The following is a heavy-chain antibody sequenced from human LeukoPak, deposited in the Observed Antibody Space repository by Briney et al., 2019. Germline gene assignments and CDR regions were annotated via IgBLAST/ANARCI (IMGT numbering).Heavy chain of an antibody. V-gene: IGHV3-7*02. Sequence: GSLRLSCAASGFTFSSYGMHWVRQAPGKGLEWVASIKDDGSEKHFLDSVNGRFAISRDNAKNSLYLQMSSLRAEDTAVYYCARRGITISGVLVYHYSGLDVWGQGTTVTVSS. CDR1: GFTFSSYG. CDR2: IKDDGSEK. D-gene: IGHD3-3*01. CDR3: ARRGITISGVLVYHYSGLDV. J-gene: IGHJ6*02.